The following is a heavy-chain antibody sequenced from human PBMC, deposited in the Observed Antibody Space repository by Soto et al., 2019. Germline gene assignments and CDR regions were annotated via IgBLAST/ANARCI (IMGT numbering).Heavy chain of an antibody. CDR3: TTVYFDWLPKGIDY. V-gene: IGHV3-15*01. CDR2: IKSKTDGGTT. Sequence: GGSLRLSCAASGFTFSNAWMSWVRQAPGKGLEWVGRIKSKTDGGTTDYAAPVKGRFTISRDDSKNTLYLQMNSLKTEDTAVYYCTTVYFDWLPKGIDYWGRGTLVTVSS. J-gene: IGHJ4*02. D-gene: IGHD3-9*01. CDR1: GFTFSNAW.